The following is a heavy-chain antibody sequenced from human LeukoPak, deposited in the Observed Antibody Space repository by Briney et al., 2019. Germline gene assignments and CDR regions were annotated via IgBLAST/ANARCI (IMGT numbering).Heavy chain of an antibody. D-gene: IGHD6-19*01. J-gene: IGHJ2*01. Sequence: SDPLSLTCTVSVRSISSYYWMWMRRPRGKGREGIGYIDYSGRTNHNPLLKSRVTISVDTSKNQFSLKLSSVTAADTAVYYCARERGQWLVGWYFDLWGRGTLVTVSS. CDR2: IDYSGRT. CDR1: VRSISSYY. V-gene: IGHV4-59*13. CDR3: ARERGQWLVGWYFDL.